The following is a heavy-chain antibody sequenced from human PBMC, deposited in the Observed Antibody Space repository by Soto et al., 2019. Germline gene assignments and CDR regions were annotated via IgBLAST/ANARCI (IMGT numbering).Heavy chain of an antibody. D-gene: IGHD5-18*01. J-gene: IGHJ4*02. Sequence: QVQLVESGGGVVQPGRSLRLSCAASGFTFSSYGMHWVRQAPGKGLEWVAVISYGGSNKYYADSVKGRFTIRKDNSKNPLYLQMNSLIAEDKAVYYCAPIRYRTDKAMVLDSWGQGTLVTVSS. CDR3: APIRYRTDKAMVLDS. CDR1: GFTFSSYG. V-gene: IGHV3-30*03. CDR2: ISYGGSNK.